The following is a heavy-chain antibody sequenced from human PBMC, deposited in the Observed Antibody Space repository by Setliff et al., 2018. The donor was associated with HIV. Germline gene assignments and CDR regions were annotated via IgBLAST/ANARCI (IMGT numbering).Heavy chain of an antibody. CDR3: AKKAGETSLVGDQSLDH. Sequence: GESLKISCQGSGYNFSNYWIGWVRQMPGKGLEWMGIIYPGDSDTRYSPSFQGQVTMSADKSINTAYLQMHSLRAEDTAVYYCAKKAGETSLVGDQSLDHWGQGTLVTVSS. CDR2: IYPGDSDT. CDR1: GYNFSNYW. V-gene: IGHV5-51*01. J-gene: IGHJ4*02. D-gene: IGHD1-26*01.